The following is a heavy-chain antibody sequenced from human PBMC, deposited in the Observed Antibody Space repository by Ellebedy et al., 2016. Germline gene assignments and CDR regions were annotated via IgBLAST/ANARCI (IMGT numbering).Heavy chain of an antibody. V-gene: IGHV1-69*02. D-gene: IGHD2-21*02. J-gene: IGHJ4*02. Sequence: ASVKVSCKASGGTFSSYTINWVRQAPGQGLEWMGRIIPILGIANYAQNFQDRVTITADKSTSTAYMELSSLRSEDTAVYYCAYYCGSDYRKIDYWGRGTLVTVSS. CDR1: GGTFSSYT. CDR2: IIPILGIA. CDR3: AYYCGSDYRKIDY.